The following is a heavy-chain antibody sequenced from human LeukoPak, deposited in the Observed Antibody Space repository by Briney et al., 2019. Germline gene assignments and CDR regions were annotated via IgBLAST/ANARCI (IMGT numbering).Heavy chain of an antibody. V-gene: IGHV4-59*01. CDR1: FGSIGSYY. CDR3: ARSPMYYYDSSGYYVF. CDR2: IYYTGMT. Sequence: PSETLSLTCTVSFGSIGSYYWSWIRQPPGKGLEWIGHIYYTGMTNYNPSLKSRVTISVDRSENHFSLNLSSVTAADTAVYYCARSPMYYYDSSGYYVFGGQGTLVTVSS. D-gene: IGHD3-22*01. J-gene: IGHJ4*02.